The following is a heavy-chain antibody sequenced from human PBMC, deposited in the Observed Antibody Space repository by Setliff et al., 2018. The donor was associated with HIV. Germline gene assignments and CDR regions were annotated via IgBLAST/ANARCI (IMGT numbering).Heavy chain of an antibody. J-gene: IGHJ3*02. CDR1: GGSMSTHY. CDR2: IYTTGST. D-gene: IGHD1-26*01. Sequence: ETLSLTCTVSGGSMSTHYWSWIRQTPGKGLEWIGHIYTTGSTHYNPSLRSRVTISIDTSKSHFSLRLKSVTAADTALYYCASGSPFDGFDMWGQGTMVTVSS. CDR3: ASGSPFDGFDM. V-gene: IGHV4-59*11.